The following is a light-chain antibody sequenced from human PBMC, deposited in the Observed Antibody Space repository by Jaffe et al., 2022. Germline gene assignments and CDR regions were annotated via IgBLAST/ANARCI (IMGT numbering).Light chain of an antibody. CDR1: KLGDKY. J-gene: IGLJ2*01. V-gene: IGLV3-1*01. CDR3: QAWDYSHVV. Sequence: SSDLTQPPSISVSPGQTATITCSANKLGDKYASWYQQKPGQSPLLVIYQDTKRPSGIPERFSGSNSGNTATLTISGTQAVDEADYYCQAWDYSHVVFGGGTKLTVL. CDR2: QDT.